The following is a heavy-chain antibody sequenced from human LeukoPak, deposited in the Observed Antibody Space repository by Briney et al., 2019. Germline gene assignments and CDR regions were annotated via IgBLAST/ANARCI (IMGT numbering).Heavy chain of an antibody. D-gene: IGHD3-22*01. V-gene: IGHV4-34*01. J-gene: IGHJ4*02. CDR3: ARVSYYDSSGPKDY. CDR2: INHSGST. Sequence: PLETLSLTCAVYGGSFSGYYWSWIRQPPGKGLEWIGEINHSGSTNYNASLKRRVTISVATSKNQFSLKLSSVTAAGTAVYYCARVSYYDSSGPKDYWGQGTLVTVSS. CDR1: GGSFSGYY.